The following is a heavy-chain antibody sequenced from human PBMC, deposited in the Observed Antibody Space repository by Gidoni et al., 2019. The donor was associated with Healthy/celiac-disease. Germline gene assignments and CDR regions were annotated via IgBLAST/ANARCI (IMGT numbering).Heavy chain of an antibody. CDR3: ATDMDY. Sequence: EVQVLESGGGLVQPGGSLRLSCAASGITFSTYAMSWVRQAPGKGLEWVSTISGRGDITHYSDSVKGRFTISRDNSKNTLYLQMNSLRADDTAIYFCATDMDYWGQGTLVTVSS. J-gene: IGHJ4*02. CDR1: GITFSTYA. CDR2: ISGRGDIT. V-gene: IGHV3-23*01.